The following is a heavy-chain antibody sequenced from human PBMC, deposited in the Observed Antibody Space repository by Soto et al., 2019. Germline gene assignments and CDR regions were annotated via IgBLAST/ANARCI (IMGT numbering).Heavy chain of an antibody. CDR3: ARGGRGYSYGYHYYYGMDV. Sequence: SVRVSCKASGGTFSSYAISWVRQAPGQGLEWMGGIIPIFGTANYAQKFQGRVTITADESTSTAYMELSSLRSEDTAVYYCARGGRGYSYGYHYYYGMDVWGQGTTVTVSS. V-gene: IGHV1-69*13. CDR1: GGTFSSYA. J-gene: IGHJ6*02. D-gene: IGHD5-18*01. CDR2: IIPIFGTA.